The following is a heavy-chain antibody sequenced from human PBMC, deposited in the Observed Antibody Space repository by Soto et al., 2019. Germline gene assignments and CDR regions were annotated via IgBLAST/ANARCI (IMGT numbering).Heavy chain of an antibody. Sequence: SETLSLTCAVYGGSFSGYYWSWVRQPPGKGLEWIGYIYYSGSTNYNPSLKSRVTISVDTSKNQFSLKLSSVTAADTAVYYCASVTRTCISTSCYRYYYGMDVWGQGTTVTAP. CDR1: GGSFSGYY. CDR2: IYYSGST. V-gene: IGHV4-59*01. CDR3: ASVTRTCISTSCYRYYYGMDV. D-gene: IGHD2-2*02. J-gene: IGHJ6*02.